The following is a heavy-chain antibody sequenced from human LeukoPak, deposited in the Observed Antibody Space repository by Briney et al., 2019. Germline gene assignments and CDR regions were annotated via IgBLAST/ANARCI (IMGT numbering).Heavy chain of an antibody. J-gene: IGHJ6*03. V-gene: IGHV3-21*01. D-gene: IGHD1-26*01. CDR1: GFTFNYYN. CDR2: ITSSGAYI. CDR3: ARDPYSGNYGNYYYYYMDV. Sequence: GGSLRLSCAASGFTFNYYNMNWVRQAPGKALEWVSSITSSGAYIFYADSVRGRFTISRDNAKDSLYLQMNSLGPEDTAVYYCARDPYSGNYGNYYYYYMDVWGKGTTVTISS.